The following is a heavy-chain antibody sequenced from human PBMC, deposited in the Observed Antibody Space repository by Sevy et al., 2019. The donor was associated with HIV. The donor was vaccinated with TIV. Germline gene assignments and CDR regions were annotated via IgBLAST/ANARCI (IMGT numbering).Heavy chain of an antibody. CDR3: AKGDFSSASSGYYLFDY. J-gene: IGHJ4*02. Sequence: GGSLRLSCAASGFTFSGYAMSWVRQAPGKGLEWVSGISGSGDNSYYADSVKGRFTISRDNSKNTLYLQMNILRAEDTAVYYCAKGDFSSASSGYYLFDYWGQGTLVTVSS. CDR2: ISGSGDNS. D-gene: IGHD3-22*01. CDR1: GFTFSGYA. V-gene: IGHV3-23*01.